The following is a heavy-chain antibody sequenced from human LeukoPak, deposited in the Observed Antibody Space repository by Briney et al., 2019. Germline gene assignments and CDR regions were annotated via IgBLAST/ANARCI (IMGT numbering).Heavy chain of an antibody. CDR1: GYTFTSYG. V-gene: IGHV1-18*01. D-gene: IGHD5-12*01. Sequence: ASVEVSCKASGYTFTSYGISWVRQAPGQGLEWMGWISAYNGNTNYAQKLQGRVTMTTDTSTSTAYMELRSLRSDDTAVYYCARAQPGYSGYDFVYWGQGTLVTVSS. J-gene: IGHJ4*02. CDR3: ARAQPGYSGYDFVY. CDR2: ISAYNGNT.